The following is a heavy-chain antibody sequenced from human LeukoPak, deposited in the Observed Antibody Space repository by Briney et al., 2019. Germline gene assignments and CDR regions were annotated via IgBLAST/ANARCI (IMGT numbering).Heavy chain of an antibody. V-gene: IGHV4-31*03. D-gene: IGHD5-24*01. CDR2: IYYSGST. J-gene: IGHJ3*02. CDR3: ARGGDGYILEGAFDI. Sequence: SQTLSLTCTVSGGSISSGGYYWSWIRQHPGKGLEWIGYIYYSGSTYYNPSLKSRVTISVDTSKNQFSLKLSSVTAADTAVYYCARGGDGYILEGAFDIWGQGTMVTVSS. CDR1: GGSISSGGYY.